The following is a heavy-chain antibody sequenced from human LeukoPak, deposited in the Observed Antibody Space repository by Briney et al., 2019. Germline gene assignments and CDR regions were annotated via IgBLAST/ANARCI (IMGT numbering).Heavy chain of an antibody. D-gene: IGHD6-6*01. CDR1: GYTFTSYY. CDR2: INPSGGST. CDR3: ARDLIYSSSTKGFWFDP. Sequence: ASVKVSCKASGYTFTSYYMHWVRQAPGQGLEWMGIINPSGGSTSYAQKSQGRVTMTRDMSTSTVYMELSSLRSEDTAVYYCARDLIYSSSTKGFWFDPWGQGTLVTVSS. V-gene: IGHV1-46*01. J-gene: IGHJ5*02.